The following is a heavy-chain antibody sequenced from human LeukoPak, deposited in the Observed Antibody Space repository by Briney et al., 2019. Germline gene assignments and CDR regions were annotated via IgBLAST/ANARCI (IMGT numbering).Heavy chain of an antibody. J-gene: IGHJ3*01. CDR2: IYYSGST. V-gene: IGHV4-39*07. Sequence: SETLSLTCTVSGGSVSGSSFYWGWIRQPQPTGKGLEWIGSIYYSGSTYYNPSLKSRVSISVDTSKNQFSLKLNSVTAADTAVYYCARYYDSSTYYRSDAFDVWGQGTMVTVSS. CDR3: ARYYDSSTYYRSDAFDV. CDR1: GGSVSGSSFY. D-gene: IGHD3-22*01.